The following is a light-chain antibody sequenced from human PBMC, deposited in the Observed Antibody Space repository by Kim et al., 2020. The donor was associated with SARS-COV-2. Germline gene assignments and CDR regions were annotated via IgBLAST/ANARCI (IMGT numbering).Light chain of an antibody. J-gene: IGLJ3*02. Sequence: SMSPGQTATLTCSGNKLTNKYASWYQQKPGQSPVLVIYQDYRRPSEIPERFSGSNSGDTATLTISGTQAIDEADYYCQAWDRTTAVFGGGTQLTVL. CDR3: QAWDRTTAV. V-gene: IGLV3-1*01. CDR1: KLTNKY. CDR2: QDY.